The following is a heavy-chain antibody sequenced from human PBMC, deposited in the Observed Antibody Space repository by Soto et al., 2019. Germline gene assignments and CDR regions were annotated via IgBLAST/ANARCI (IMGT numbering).Heavy chain of an antibody. Sequence: SLRLSCAASGFTFSSYSMNWVRQAPGKGLEWVSYISSSSSTIYYADSVKGRFTISRDNAKNSLYLQMNSLRDEDTAVYYCARVSDDSSGYWHPFDYWGQGTLVTVSS. CDR1: GFTFSSYS. D-gene: IGHD3-22*01. V-gene: IGHV3-48*02. J-gene: IGHJ4*02. CDR2: ISSSSSTI. CDR3: ARVSDDSSGYWHPFDY.